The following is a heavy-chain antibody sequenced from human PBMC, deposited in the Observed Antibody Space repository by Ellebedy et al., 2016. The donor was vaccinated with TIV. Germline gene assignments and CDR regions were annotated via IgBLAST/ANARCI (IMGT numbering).Heavy chain of an antibody. Sequence: GGSLRLSXAASGFTFSSYAMGWVRQAPGKGLEWFSAISGSGGSTYYADSVKGRFTISRDNSKNTLYLQMNSLRAEDTAVYYCARASGDDYGEVRDWGQGTLVTVSS. D-gene: IGHD4-17*01. J-gene: IGHJ4*02. V-gene: IGHV3-23*01. CDR2: ISGSGGST. CDR3: ARASGDDYGEVRD. CDR1: GFTFSSYA.